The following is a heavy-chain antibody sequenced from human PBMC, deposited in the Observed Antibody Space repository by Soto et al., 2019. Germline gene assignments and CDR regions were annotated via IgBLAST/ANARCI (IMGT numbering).Heavy chain of an antibody. CDR1: DGSITNHD. Sequence: SETLSLTCTVSDGSITNHDCSWIRQPPGKGLEWVGYIYTSGNTYHNPSLKSRVTISVDTSKNHFSLKVSSVTAADTAIYYCASRYCPSSSCNWNGTYWGQGTLVTVSS. V-gene: IGHV4-4*08. CDR3: ASRYCPSSSCNWNGTY. D-gene: IGHD2-2*01. CDR2: IYTSGNT. J-gene: IGHJ1*01.